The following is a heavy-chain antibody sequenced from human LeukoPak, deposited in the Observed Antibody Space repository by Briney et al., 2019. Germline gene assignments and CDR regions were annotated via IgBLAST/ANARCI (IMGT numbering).Heavy chain of an antibody. V-gene: IGHV4-34*01. D-gene: IGHD6-6*01. CDR3: AREYSSSSGPGLDY. J-gene: IGHJ4*02. Sequence: PSETLSLTCAVYGGSFSGYYWSWIRQPPGKGLEWIGEINHSGSTNYNPSLKSRVTISVDTSKNQFSPKLSSVTAADTAVYYCAREYSSSSGPGLDYWGQGTLVTVSS. CDR2: INHSGST. CDR1: GGSFSGYY.